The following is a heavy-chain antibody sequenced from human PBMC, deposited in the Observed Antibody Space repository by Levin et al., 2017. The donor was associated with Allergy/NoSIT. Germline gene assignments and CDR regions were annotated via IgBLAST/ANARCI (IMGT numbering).Heavy chain of an antibody. CDR3: ARDRPSRGWSSVDY. CDR2: INPSGGST. Sequence: GESLKIPCKASGYTFTSYYMHWVRQAPGQGLEWMGIINPSGGSTSYAQKFQGRVTMTRDTSTSTVYMELSSLRSEDTAVYYCARDRPSRGWSSVDYWGQGTLVTVSS. D-gene: IGHD6-19*01. J-gene: IGHJ4*02. V-gene: IGHV1-46*01. CDR1: GYTFTSYY.